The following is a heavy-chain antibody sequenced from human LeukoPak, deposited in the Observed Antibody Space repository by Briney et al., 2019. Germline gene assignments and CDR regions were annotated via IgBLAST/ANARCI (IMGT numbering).Heavy chain of an antibody. Sequence: ASVKVSCKPSGYTFTDYYMHWVRQAPGQGLEWMGWMDPKSGEANHAQKFQGRVIMTRDTSINTAYMELSRLRSDGTAVYYCALEVYYSDNSAFDYWGQGTLVTVSS. CDR3: ALEVYYSDNSAFDY. V-gene: IGHV1-2*02. D-gene: IGHD3-22*01. CDR1: GYTFTDYY. J-gene: IGHJ4*02. CDR2: MDPKSGEA.